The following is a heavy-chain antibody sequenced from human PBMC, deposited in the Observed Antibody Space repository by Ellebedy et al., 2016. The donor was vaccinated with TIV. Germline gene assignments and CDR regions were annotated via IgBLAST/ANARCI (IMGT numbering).Heavy chain of an antibody. D-gene: IGHD4-17*01. Sequence: GESLKISCAASGFTFSRYWMSWVRQAPGRGPEWVAYIKQDGSEKYYVDSVRGRFTISRDNAKNSLNLQMNNLRVEDTAVYYCARAVHGDVDFWGQGTLVTVSS. CDR3: ARAVHGDVDF. CDR1: GFTFSRYW. V-gene: IGHV3-7*01. CDR2: IKQDGSEK. J-gene: IGHJ4*02.